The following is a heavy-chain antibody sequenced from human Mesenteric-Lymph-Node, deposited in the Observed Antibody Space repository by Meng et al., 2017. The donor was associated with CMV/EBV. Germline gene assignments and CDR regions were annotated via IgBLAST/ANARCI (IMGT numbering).Heavy chain of an antibody. CDR2: INPSGGST. V-gene: IGHV1-46*01. CDR1: GYTFTSYY. Sequence: ASVKVSCKASGYTFTSYYMHWVRQAPGQGLEWMGIINPSGGSTSYAQKFQGRVTMTRDTSTSTVYMELSSLRSEDTAVYYCARDSGLRFLEWDYFDSWGQGTLVTVSS. J-gene: IGHJ4*02. CDR3: ARDSGLRFLEWDYFDS. D-gene: IGHD3-3*01.